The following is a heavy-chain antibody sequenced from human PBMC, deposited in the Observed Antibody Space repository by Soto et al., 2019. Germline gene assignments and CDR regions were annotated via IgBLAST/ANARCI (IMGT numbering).Heavy chain of an antibody. Sequence: GESLKIYCKGSGYSCAGYWITWVRQKPGKGLEWMGRIDPSDSQTYYSPSFRGHVTISVTKSITTVFLQWSSLRASDTAMYYCARQIYDSDTGPNFQYYFDSWGQGTPVTVSS. D-gene: IGHD3-22*01. V-gene: IGHV5-10-1*01. CDR1: GYSCAGYW. J-gene: IGHJ4*02. CDR2: IDPSDSQT. CDR3: ARQIYDSDTGPNFQYYFDS.